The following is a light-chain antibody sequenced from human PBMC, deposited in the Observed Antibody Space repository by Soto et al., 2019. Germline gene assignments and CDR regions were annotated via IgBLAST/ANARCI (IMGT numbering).Light chain of an antibody. CDR2: GAS. V-gene: IGKV1-39*01. Sequence: DVRMTQSPSSLSASVGDTITITCRASRTINTYLNWFQQKPGEPPRLLIYGASTLHDGVPSRFSGSGSGAEFTLTINSLQSEDFAVYYCQQYNNWPPITFGGGTKVDIK. CDR1: RTINTY. J-gene: IGKJ4*01. CDR3: QQYNNWPPIT.